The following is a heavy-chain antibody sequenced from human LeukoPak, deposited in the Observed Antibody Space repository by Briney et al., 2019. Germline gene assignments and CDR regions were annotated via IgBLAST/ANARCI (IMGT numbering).Heavy chain of an antibody. V-gene: IGHV3-11*03. CDR3: ARPVGSGWVDY. CDR1: GFTFSNYY. D-gene: IGHD6-19*01. J-gene: IGHJ4*02. CDR2: ISSSSSYT. Sequence: GGSLRLSCAASGFTFSNYYMSWIRQAPGKGLEWVSYISSSSSYTNYADSVKGRFTISRDNPKNSLYLQMNSLRADDTAVYYCARPVGSGWVDYWGQGTLVTVSS.